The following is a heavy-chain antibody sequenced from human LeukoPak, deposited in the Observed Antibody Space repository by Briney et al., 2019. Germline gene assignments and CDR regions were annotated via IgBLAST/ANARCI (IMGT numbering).Heavy chain of an antibody. D-gene: IGHD6-19*01. J-gene: IGHJ1*01. Sequence: GGSLRLSCAASGFTFSSYGMHWVRQAPGKGLEWVAVISYDGSNKYYADSVKGRFTISRDNSKNTLYLQMNSLRAEDTAVYYCAKDRTPGYSSGRPYFQHWGQGTPVTVSS. CDR1: GFTFSSYG. CDR2: ISYDGSNK. V-gene: IGHV3-30*18. CDR3: AKDRTPGYSSGRPYFQH.